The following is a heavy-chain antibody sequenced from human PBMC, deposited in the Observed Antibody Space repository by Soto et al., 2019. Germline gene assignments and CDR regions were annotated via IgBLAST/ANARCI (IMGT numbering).Heavy chain of an antibody. D-gene: IGHD6-19*01. J-gene: IGHJ6*02. CDR3: ARYPVAVYYYYYGMDV. V-gene: IGHV3-7*03. Sequence: GGAQRLFCAASGFTFSSYLMRWVRQAPWKGLEWVANIKQDGIDKYYVDSVKGRFTISRDNAKNSLYLQMNSLRAEDTAVYYCARYPVAVYYYYYGMDVWGQGPP. CDR2: IKQDGIDK. CDR1: GFTFSSYL.